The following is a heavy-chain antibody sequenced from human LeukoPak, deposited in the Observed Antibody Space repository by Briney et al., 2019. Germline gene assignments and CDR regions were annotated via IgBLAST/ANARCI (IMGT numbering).Heavy chain of an antibody. CDR1: GYTFTSYG. Sequence: ASVKVSCKASGYTFTSYGISWVRQAPGQGLEWMGWISAYNGNTNYAQKLQGRVTMTTDTSTSTAYMELRSLRSDDTAVYYCARGWYSSGWYGEPSFDYWGQGTLVTVSS. V-gene: IGHV1-18*01. CDR3: ARGWYSSGWYGEPSFDY. D-gene: IGHD6-19*01. J-gene: IGHJ4*02. CDR2: ISAYNGNT.